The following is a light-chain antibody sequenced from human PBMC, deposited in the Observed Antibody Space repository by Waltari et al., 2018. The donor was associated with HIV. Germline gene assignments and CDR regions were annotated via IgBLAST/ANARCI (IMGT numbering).Light chain of an antibody. CDR2: GAF. Sequence: IQMTQSPSSLSASVGDRVSISCRASENIEKYLNWYQQRPGQAPKLLIHGAFNLQTGVTSRFSAGGSGADFTLTITNLQPEDVALYFCQQSSVTPLTFGGGTRVDIK. J-gene: IGKJ4*01. CDR3: QQSSVTPLT. V-gene: IGKV1-39*01. CDR1: ENIEKY.